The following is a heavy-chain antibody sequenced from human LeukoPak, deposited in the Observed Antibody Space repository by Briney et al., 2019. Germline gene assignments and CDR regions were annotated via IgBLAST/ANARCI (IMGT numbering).Heavy chain of an antibody. CDR1: GGSFSGYH. J-gene: IGHJ4*02. V-gene: IGHV4-34*01. CDR3: ARAPINYFDY. CDR2: INHSGST. Sequence: PSETLSLTCAVYGGSFSGYHWSWIRQPPGKELEWIGEINHSGSTNYNPSLKSRVTISVDTSKNQFSLKLSSVTAADTAVYYCARAPINYFDYWGQGTLVTVSS. D-gene: IGHD5-24*01.